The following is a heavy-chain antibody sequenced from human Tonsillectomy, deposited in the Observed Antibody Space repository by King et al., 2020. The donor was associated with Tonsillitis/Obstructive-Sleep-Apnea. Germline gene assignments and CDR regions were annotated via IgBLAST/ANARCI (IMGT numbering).Heavy chain of an antibody. V-gene: IGHV4-34*01. J-gene: IGHJ4*02. Sequence: VQLPQWGAGLLKPSETLSLTCAVYGGSFSDYYWSWLRQPPGKGLEWIGEINPSGRTNYNPSLTSRVTMLVDTSKNQFSLKLNSVTAADTAVYYCARGDILTGYYASTDFDYWGQGTLVTVSS. CDR2: INPSGRT. CDR3: ARGDILTGYYASTDFDY. CDR1: GGSFSDYY. D-gene: IGHD3-9*01.